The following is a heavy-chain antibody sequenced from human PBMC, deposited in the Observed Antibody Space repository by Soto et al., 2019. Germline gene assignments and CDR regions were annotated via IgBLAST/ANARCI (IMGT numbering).Heavy chain of an antibody. V-gene: IGHV5-10-1*01. CDR3: ASRLREDSGFDY. CDR1: GYSFTSYW. J-gene: IGHJ4*02. Sequence: GESLKISCKGSGYSFTSYWISWVRQMPGKGLEWMGRIDPSDSYTNYSPSFQGPVTISADKSISTAYLQWSSLKASDTAMYYCASRLREDSGFDYWGQGTLVTVSS. D-gene: IGHD4-17*01. CDR2: IDPSDSYT.